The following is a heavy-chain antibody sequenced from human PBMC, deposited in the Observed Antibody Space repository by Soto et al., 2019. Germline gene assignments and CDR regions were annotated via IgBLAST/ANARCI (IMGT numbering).Heavy chain of an antibody. CDR2: NYPADSDT. J-gene: IGHJ6*02. CDR1: GHRFPSDW. CDR3: ARIPQSTTSYYDHNFGMDV. D-gene: IGHD3-3*01. Sequence: PGESLKISCKGSGHRFPSDWIGWVRLMRGKGLEWMGSNYPADSDTRYSQAFQGQVTISADKSLRTAYLQWSSLKAADTATYYCARIPQSTTSYYDHNFGMDVWGQGTTVTVS. V-gene: IGHV5-51*01.